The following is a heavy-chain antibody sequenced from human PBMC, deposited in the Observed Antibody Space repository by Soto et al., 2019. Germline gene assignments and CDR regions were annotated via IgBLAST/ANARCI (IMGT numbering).Heavy chain of an antibody. CDR3: AQTEDGGRSRTPAGWFDA. CDR2: IFSNEER. CDR1: GFSLSNAGMG. D-gene: IGHD2-15*01. V-gene: IGHV2-26*01. Sequence: QVTLKESGPVLVKPTETLTLTCTVSGFSLSNAGMGVSWIRQPPGKALEWLAHIFSNEERIFSPSLKNRLNISKDTFNSQVVLIMTNMDPVDTATYYCAQTEDGGRSRTPAGWFDAWGQGTLVTVSS. J-gene: IGHJ5*02.